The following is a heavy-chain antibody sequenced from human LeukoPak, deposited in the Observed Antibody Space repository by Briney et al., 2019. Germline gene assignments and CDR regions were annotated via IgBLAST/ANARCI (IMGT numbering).Heavy chain of an antibody. CDR1: GFTFSSYD. Sequence: GGSLRLSCAASGFTFSSYDMHWVRHATGKGLEWVSGIGTAGDTYYPGSVKGRFTISRENAKNSLYLQMNSLRPGDTAVYYCTRGAGSSGWDPFDYWGEGTLVTVSS. D-gene: IGHD6-19*01. CDR3: TRGAGSSGWDPFDY. V-gene: IGHV3-13*01. J-gene: IGHJ4*02. CDR2: IGTAGDT.